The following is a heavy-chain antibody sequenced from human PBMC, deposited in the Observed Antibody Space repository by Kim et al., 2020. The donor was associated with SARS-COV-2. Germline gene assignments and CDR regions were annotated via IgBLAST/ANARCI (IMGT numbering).Heavy chain of an antibody. CDR1: GFTFSTYG. Sequence: GGSLRLSCAGSGFTFSTYGINWVRQAPGKGLEWVSLITGSATNTYYADAVRGRFTISRDNSKNTMFLQMSSLRAEDTAVYYCVRRGAPGGYNYRDVGGKG. CDR3: VRRGAPGGYNYRDV. J-gene: IGHJ6*03. V-gene: IGHV3-23*01. CDR2: ITGSATNT. D-gene: IGHD1-26*01.